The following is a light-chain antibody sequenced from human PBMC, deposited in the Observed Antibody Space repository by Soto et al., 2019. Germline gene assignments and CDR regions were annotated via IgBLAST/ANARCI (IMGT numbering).Light chain of an antibody. CDR2: DAS. CDR3: QHYNYWPYT. J-gene: IGKJ2*01. CDR1: QTIDNT. Sequence: EIVMTQSPATLSLSPGERATLSCRASQTIDNTLDWYQRKPGQAPRLLIYDASTRATGVPARFSGSGSGTDFTLTISSLQSEDFAVYYCQHYNYWPYTFGQGTKVDIK. V-gene: IGKV3-15*01.